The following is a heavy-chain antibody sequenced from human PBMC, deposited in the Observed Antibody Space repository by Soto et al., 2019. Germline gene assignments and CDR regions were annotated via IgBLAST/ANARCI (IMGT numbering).Heavy chain of an antibody. Sequence: QVQLVQSGAEVKKPGSSVKVSCKASGGTFSSYAISWVRQAPGQGLGWMGGIIPIFGTANYAQKFQGRVTITADDSTSTAYMELSSLRSEDTVVYYCARESRYCSGGSCYFLPGIDYWGQGTLVTVSS. CDR2: IIPIFGTA. V-gene: IGHV1-69*12. CDR3: ARESRYCSGGSCYFLPGIDY. D-gene: IGHD2-15*01. J-gene: IGHJ4*02. CDR1: GGTFSSYA.